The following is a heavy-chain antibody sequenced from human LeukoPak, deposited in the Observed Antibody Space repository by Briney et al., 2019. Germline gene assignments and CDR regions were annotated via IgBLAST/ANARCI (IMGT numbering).Heavy chain of an antibody. D-gene: IGHD6-19*01. Sequence: GRSMRLSCAASGFTFSSFGMHWVRQAPGKGLEWVAVIWYDGSDKYYADSVKGRFTIYRDNSKNTLYLQMNSLRAEDTAAYYCAKIPEIYSSGWYYFDHWGQGTLVTVSS. J-gene: IGHJ4*02. CDR1: GFTFSSFG. CDR3: AKIPEIYSSGWYYFDH. V-gene: IGHV3-33*06. CDR2: IWYDGSDK.